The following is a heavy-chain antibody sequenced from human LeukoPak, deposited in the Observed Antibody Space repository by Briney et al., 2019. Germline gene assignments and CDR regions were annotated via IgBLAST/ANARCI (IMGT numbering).Heavy chain of an antibody. CDR2: ISATSSYK. D-gene: IGHD6-19*01. CDR1: GFTFATHG. Sequence: GGSLRLSCTGSGFTFATHGLNWFRHAPGKGLEWVSSISATSSYKYYADSLEGRFIISRDNTKKSLYLQMNSLRAEDTAVYFCARDWQWVTDYWGQGTLVTVSS. CDR3: ARDWQWVTDY. J-gene: IGHJ4*02. V-gene: IGHV3-21*01.